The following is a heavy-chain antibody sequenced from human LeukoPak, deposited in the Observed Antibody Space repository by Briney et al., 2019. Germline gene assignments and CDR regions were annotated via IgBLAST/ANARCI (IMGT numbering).Heavy chain of an antibody. V-gene: IGHV3-64*01. CDR1: GFTFSSYA. J-gene: IGHJ4*02. Sequence: PGGSLRLSCAASGFTFSSYAMHWVRQAPGKGLEYVSAISSKGGSTYYANSVKGRFTISRDNSKNTLYLQMGSLRAEDMAVYYCARDEGVSFDYWGQGTLVTVSS. CDR3: ARDEGVSFDY. CDR2: ISSKGGST.